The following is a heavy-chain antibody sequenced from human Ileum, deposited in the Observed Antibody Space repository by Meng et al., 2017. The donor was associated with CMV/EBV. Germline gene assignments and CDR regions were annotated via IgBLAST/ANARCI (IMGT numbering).Heavy chain of an antibody. V-gene: IGHV4-39*07. CDR1: GVSISSSSYY. Sequence: SETLSLTCPVSGVSISSSSYYWGWIRQPPGKGLEWIGNVYYSGSTFYKPSLRSRVNISMDKSKNHFSLGLTSVTAADTAVYYCSGAGPRTVYLHSWGQGTLVTVSS. CDR2: VYYSGST. J-gene: IGHJ4*02. D-gene: IGHD4-17*01. CDR3: SGAGPRTVYLHS.